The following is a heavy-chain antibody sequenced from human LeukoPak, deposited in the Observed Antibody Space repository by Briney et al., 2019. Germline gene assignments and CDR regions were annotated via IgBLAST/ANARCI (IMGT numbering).Heavy chain of an antibody. CDR1: GGSFSGYY. Sequence: SETLSLTCAVYGGSFSGYYWSWIRQPPGKGLEWIGEINHSGSTNYNPSLKSRVTISVDTSKNQFSLKLSSVTAADTAVYYCASDSHYYDSSESHIDYWGQGTLVTVSS. CDR3: ASDSHYYDSSESHIDY. J-gene: IGHJ4*02. V-gene: IGHV4-34*01. CDR2: INHSGST. D-gene: IGHD3-22*01.